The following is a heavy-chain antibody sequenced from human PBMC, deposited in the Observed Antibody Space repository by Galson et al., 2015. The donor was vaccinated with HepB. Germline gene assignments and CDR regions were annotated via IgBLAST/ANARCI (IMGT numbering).Heavy chain of an antibody. Sequence: QSGAEVKKPGASVKVSCKASGYTFTNLGISWVRQAPGQGLEWMGWISPYNGNTNYAQKFQGRVTMTTDTSTTTTYMEVRSLRSDDTAVYYCARDGVYTGYDASYFDLWGRGTLVTVSS. D-gene: IGHD5-12*01. J-gene: IGHJ2*01. V-gene: IGHV1-18*01. CDR1: GYTFTNLG. CDR2: ISPYNGNT. CDR3: ARDGVYTGYDASYFDL.